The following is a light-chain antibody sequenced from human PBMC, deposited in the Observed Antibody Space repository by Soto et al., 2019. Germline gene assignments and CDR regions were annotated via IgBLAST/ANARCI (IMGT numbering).Light chain of an antibody. CDR3: CPCSRGAAFV. J-gene: IGLJ1*01. CDR1: SSDFKTYAS. Sequence: QSVLIQPPSGSGSPGQSVTISCFRPSSDFKTYASLSWYFRHPGTVPKPMIFSVDAQPSGVPDRFSDSKSDSAASMTISRLQAEDGSDFWSCPCSRGAAFVLGTGTKVNVL. V-gene: IGLV2-18*02. CDR2: SVD.